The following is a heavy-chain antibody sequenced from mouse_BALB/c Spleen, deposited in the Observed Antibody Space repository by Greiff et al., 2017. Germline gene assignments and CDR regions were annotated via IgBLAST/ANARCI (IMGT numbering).Heavy chain of an antibody. CDR3: GRDPGAMDY. Sequence: VQLQQPGAELVMPGASVKMSCKASGYTFTGYVMHWVKQRPGHGLEWIGAIDTSDSYTNYNQKFKGKATMTADESSSTAYMQLSSLTSEDSAVYDRGRDPGAMDYWGQGTPVTVSA. V-gene: IGHV1-69*01. CDR1: GYTFTGYV. CDR2: IDTSDSYT. J-gene: IGHJ4*01.